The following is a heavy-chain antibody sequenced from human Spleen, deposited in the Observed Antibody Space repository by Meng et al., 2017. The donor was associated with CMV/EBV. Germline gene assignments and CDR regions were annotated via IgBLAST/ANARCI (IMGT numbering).Heavy chain of an antibody. J-gene: IGHJ5*02. V-gene: IGHV1-69*04. D-gene: IGHD3-22*01. CDR3: ARDPNYYRSGYYAP. Sequence: SVKVSCKASGGTFSSYTISWVRQAPGQGLEWMGRIIPILGIANYAQKFQGRVTITADKSTSTAYMELSSLRSEDTAVYYCARDPNYYRSGYYAPWGQGTLVTVSS. CDR1: GGTFSSYT. CDR2: IIPILGIA.